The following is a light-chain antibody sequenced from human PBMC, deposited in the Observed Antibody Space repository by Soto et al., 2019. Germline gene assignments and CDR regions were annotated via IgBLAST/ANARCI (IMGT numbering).Light chain of an antibody. CDR1: QYFSSNY. CDR2: GTP. Sequence: EIVLTQSPGTLSLSPGEGATLSCRASQYFSSNYLAWYQQKPGQAPRLLISGTPNRATGIPDRFSGSGSGTDFTLTISRLEPEDFAVYYCHQYNSWPPGTFGQGTKWIS. V-gene: IGKV3-20*01. J-gene: IGKJ2*01. CDR3: HQYNSWPPGT.